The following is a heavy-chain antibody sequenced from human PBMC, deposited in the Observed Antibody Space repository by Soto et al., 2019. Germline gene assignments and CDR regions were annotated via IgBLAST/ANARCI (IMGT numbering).Heavy chain of an antibody. J-gene: IGHJ4*02. CDR2: ISGSGGST. D-gene: IGHD3-22*01. CDR3: AKGTVYYYDSSGYFDY. CDR1: GFTFRSYA. V-gene: IGHV3-23*01. Sequence: PGGSLSLSCAATGFTFRSYAMSWVRHAPGKGLEWVSAISGSGGSTYYADSVKGRFTISRDNSKNTLYLQMNSLRAEDTAVYHCAKGTVYYYDSSGYFDYWGQGTLVTVSS.